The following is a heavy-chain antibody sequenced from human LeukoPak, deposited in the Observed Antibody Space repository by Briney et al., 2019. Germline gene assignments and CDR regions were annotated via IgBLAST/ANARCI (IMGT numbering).Heavy chain of an antibody. Sequence: ASVKVSCKASGGTFSSYAICWVRQAPGQGLEWMGGIIPIFGTANYAQKFQGRVTITADESTSTAYMELSSLRSEDTAVSYCARATGDRFWYFDLWGRGTLVTVSS. CDR1: GGTFSSYA. CDR2: IIPIFGTA. J-gene: IGHJ2*01. CDR3: ARATGDRFWYFDL. V-gene: IGHV1-69*13. D-gene: IGHD7-27*01.